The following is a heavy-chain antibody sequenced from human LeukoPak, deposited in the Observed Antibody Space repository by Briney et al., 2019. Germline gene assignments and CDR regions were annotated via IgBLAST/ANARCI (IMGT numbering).Heavy chain of an antibody. CDR2: IYYSGST. J-gene: IGHJ3*02. CDR3: ARGDSSGWYGNAFDI. D-gene: IGHD6-19*01. Sequence: SETLSLTCTVSGGSISSSSYYWGWIRQPPGKGLEWIGSIYYSGSTNYNPSLKSRVTISVDTSKNQFSLKLSSVTAADTAMYYCARGDSSGWYGNAFDIWGQGTMVTVSS. V-gene: IGHV4-39*07. CDR1: GGSISSSSYY.